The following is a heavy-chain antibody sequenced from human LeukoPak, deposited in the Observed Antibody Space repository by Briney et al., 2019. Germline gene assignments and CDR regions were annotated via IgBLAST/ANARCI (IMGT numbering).Heavy chain of an antibody. CDR2: ITGSSDFI. V-gene: IGHV3-21*01. CDR3: ARGEMATITESIDY. CDR1: GFTFSTYS. J-gene: IGHJ4*02. Sequence: KTGGSLRLSCAASGFTFSTYSMIWVRQAPGKGLEWVSGITGSSDFIYYADSVKGRLTISRDNAQNSLYLQMNSLRAEDTAVYYCARGEMATITESIDYWGQGTLVTVSS. D-gene: IGHD5-24*01.